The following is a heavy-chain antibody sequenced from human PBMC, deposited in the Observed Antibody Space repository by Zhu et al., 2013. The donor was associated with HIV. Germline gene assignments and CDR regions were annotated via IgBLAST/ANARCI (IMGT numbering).Heavy chain of an antibody. D-gene: IGHD3-16*01. Sequence: QVQLVQSGAEVKKPGASVRVSCKASGYTFTDDYIHWVRQAPGQGLEWMGIINPSGGSTSYAQKFQGRVTMTRDTSISTAYMELSRLISDDTAIYYCVREGGAGDGYNPFDYWGQGTLVTVSS. CDR1: GYTFTDDY. V-gene: IGHV1-2*02. J-gene: IGHJ4*02. CDR2: INPSGGST. CDR3: VREGGAGDGYNPFDY.